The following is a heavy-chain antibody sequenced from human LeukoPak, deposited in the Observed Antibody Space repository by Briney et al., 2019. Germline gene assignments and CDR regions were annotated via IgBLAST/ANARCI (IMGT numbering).Heavy chain of an antibody. D-gene: IGHD1-26*01. CDR3: ARYSPTGWEPNSDALDI. Sequence: SETLSLTCTVSGGSISSGGYYWSWIRQHPGKGLEWIGYIYYSGSTYYNPSLKSRVTISVDTSKNQFSLKLSSVTAADTAVYYCARYSPTGWEPNSDALDIWGQGTMVTVSS. J-gene: IGHJ3*02. CDR1: GGSISSGGYY. CDR2: IYYSGST. V-gene: IGHV4-31*03.